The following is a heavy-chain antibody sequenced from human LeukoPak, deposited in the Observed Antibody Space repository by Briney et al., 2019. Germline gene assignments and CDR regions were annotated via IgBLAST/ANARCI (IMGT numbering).Heavy chain of an antibody. CDR2: ISAYNGNP. Sequence: ASVKVSCKASGYIFTSYGLTWVRQAPGQGLEWMGWISAYNGNPNYAQKLQGRVTMTTDTSTSTAYMELRSLRSDDTAVYYCARGVCSGGSCSYDFDYWGQGTLVTVSS. CDR3: ARGVCSGGSCSYDFDY. CDR1: GYIFTSYG. J-gene: IGHJ4*02. V-gene: IGHV1-18*01. D-gene: IGHD2-15*01.